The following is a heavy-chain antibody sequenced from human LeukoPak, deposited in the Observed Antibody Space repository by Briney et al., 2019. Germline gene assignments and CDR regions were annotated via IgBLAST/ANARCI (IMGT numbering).Heavy chain of an antibody. CDR2: ISYDGSNK. Sequence: GGSLRLSCAASGFTFSSYAMHWVRQDPGKGLEWVAVISYDGSNKYYADSVKGRFTISRDNSKNTLYLQMNSLRAEDTAVYYCARDKGGVVVPAAILSVWGQGTTVTVSS. D-gene: IGHD2-2*02. CDR1: GFTFSSYA. J-gene: IGHJ6*02. V-gene: IGHV3-30-3*01. CDR3: ARDKGGVVVPAAILSV.